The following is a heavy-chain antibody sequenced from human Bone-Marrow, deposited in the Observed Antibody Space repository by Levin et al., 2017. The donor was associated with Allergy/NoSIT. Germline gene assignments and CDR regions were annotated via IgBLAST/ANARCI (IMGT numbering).Heavy chain of an antibody. D-gene: IGHD2-15*01. V-gene: IGHV1-69*01. Sequence: KISCKASGGTFSSYAISWVRQAPGQGLEWMGGIIPIFGTANYAQKFQGRVTITADESTSTAYMELSSLRSEDTAVYYCARALRGTGVVVVAKKYGMDVWGQGTTVTVSS. J-gene: IGHJ6*02. CDR3: ARALRGTGVVVVAKKYGMDV. CDR1: GGTFSSYA. CDR2: IIPIFGTA.